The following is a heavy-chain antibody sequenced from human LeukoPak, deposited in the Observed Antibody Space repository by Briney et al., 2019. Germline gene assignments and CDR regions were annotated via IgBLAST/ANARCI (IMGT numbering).Heavy chain of an antibody. CDR2: INPDGGEE. Sequence: GGSLRLSCAVSGLTLSNYWMNWVRHAPGKGLEWVANINPDGGEERYVDSVKGRFVISRDNAKNSLYLQMSSLRAEDTAVYYCAIWGADQNYWGQGTLVTVSS. D-gene: IGHD3-16*01. CDR3: AIWGADQNY. V-gene: IGHV3-7*02. CDR1: GLTLSNYW. J-gene: IGHJ4*02.